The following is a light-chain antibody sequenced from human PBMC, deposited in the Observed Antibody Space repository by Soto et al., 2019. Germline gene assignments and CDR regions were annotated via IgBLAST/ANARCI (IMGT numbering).Light chain of an antibody. CDR2: DVS. CDR3: SSYTGTSTKL. Sequence: QSALTQPASVSGLPGQSITISCTGTSSDVGGYDYVSWYQQHPGKAPKLIIYDVSSRPSGVSNRFSGSKSGNTASLTISGLQPEHEADYYCSSYTGTSTKLFGGGTKLTVL. J-gene: IGLJ2*01. V-gene: IGLV2-14*03. CDR1: SSDVGGYDY.